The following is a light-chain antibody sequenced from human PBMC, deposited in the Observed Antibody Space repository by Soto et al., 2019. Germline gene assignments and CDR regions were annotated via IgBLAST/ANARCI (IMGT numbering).Light chain of an antibody. J-gene: IGLJ1*01. V-gene: IGLV2-14*01. Sequence: QSVLTQPASVSGSPRRSITISCSGTSSDVGGYNYVSWYQQHPGKAPQVMIYDVSNRPSGVSNRFSGSKSGNTASLTISGLQADDEADYYCYSYTTSSTYVFGTGTMATVL. CDR2: DVS. CDR1: SSDVGGYNY. CDR3: YSYTTSSTYV.